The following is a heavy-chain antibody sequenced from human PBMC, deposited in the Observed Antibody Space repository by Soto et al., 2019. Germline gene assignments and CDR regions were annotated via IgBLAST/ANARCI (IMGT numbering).Heavy chain of an antibody. CDR3: AKFPMYGSGRYYP. J-gene: IGHJ5*02. CDR1: GYTFTSYA. D-gene: IGHD3-10*01. Sequence: QVQLVQSGAEVKKPGASVKVSCKASGYTFTSYAMHWVRQSPGQRLEWMGWINAGNGNTKYSQKFQGRVTITRDTSASTAYMELSSLRSEDTAVYYCAKFPMYGSGRYYPWGQGTLVTGSS. V-gene: IGHV1-3*01. CDR2: INAGNGNT.